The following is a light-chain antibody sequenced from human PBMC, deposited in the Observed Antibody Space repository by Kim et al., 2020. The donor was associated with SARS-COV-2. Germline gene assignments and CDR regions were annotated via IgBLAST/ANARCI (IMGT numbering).Light chain of an antibody. CDR2: KDN. J-gene: IGLJ1*01. CDR3: QSADGSGTYV. CDR1: TLPEKQ. V-gene: IGLV3-25*03. Sequence: SPRQTARITYSGDTLPEKQTYWYQQKSGQAPLLVIYKDNERPSGIPGRFSGSSSGTTVTLTISGVQAEDDADYYCQSADGSGTYVFGTGTKVTVL.